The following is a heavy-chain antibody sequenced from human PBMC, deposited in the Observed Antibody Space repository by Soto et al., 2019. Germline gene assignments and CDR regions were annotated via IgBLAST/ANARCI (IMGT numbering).Heavy chain of an antibody. CDR3: ARGTKGGSPPL. D-gene: IGHD1-7*01. CDR1: GFAFSNYS. J-gene: IGHJ4*02. V-gene: IGHV3-48*02. Sequence: GGSLRLSCAGSGFAFSNYSMNWVRQAPGKGLEWVSYISSSSTNTYYAASVRGRFAISRDNAKNSLYLRMNSLKDEDTAVYYCARGTKGGSPPLWGQGTLVTVSS. CDR2: ISSSSTNT.